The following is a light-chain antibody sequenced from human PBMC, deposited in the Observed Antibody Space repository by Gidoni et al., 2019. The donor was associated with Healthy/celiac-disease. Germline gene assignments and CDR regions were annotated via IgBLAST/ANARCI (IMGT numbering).Light chain of an antibody. Sequence: ESVMTQSPLSLPVTPGEPASISCRSSQSLLHSNGYNYLDWYLQKLGQSPQLLLYLGSNRASGVPDRFSGSGSGTDFALKISRVEAEDVGVYYCMQALQTPPYSFGQGTKLEIK. CDR2: LGS. V-gene: IGKV2-28*01. CDR1: QSLLHSNGYNY. J-gene: IGKJ2*03. CDR3: MQALQTPPYS.